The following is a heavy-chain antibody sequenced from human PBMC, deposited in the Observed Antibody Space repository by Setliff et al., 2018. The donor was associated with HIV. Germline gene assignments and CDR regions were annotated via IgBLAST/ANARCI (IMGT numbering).Heavy chain of an antibody. CDR2: IYQSGSI. J-gene: IGHJ5*02. D-gene: IGHD2-21*01. V-gene: IGHV4-38-2*01. Sequence: SETLSLTCADSGYSINSGFSRAWIRQPPGQGPQWIGSIYQSGSIYYNPSLQSRVTISVDSSKNQFSLNLFSATAADTAVYYCARPRRVRSRAWYWFDIWGQGTLVTVSS. CDR1: GYSINSGFS. CDR3: ARPRRVRSRAWYWFDI.